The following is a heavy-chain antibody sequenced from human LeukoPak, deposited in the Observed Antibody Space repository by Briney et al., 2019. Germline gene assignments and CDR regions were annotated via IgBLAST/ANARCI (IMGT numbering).Heavy chain of an antibody. J-gene: IGHJ1*01. CDR2: IYHSGAT. D-gene: IGHD3-22*01. CDR1: GSSISRGYF. V-gene: IGHV4-38-2*02. Sequence: SETLSLTCSVSGSSISRGYFWGWIRQPPGRGLEWIGSIYHSGATYYNPSLKSRVTISLDTSKNQFSLKLTSVTAPDTAVYYCARQSDYYDSSGYGFQHWGQGTLVTVSS. CDR3: ARQSDYYDSSGYGFQH.